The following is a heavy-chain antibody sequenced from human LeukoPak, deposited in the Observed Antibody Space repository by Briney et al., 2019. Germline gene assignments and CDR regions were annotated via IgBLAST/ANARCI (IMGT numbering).Heavy chain of an antibody. CDR2: IYTSGST. CDR1: GGSITSSSYY. CDR3: ARCSLDSSGYYRRFDP. J-gene: IGHJ5*02. V-gene: IGHV4-61*02. D-gene: IGHD3-22*01. Sequence: PSETLSLTCTVSGGSITSSSYYWGWIRQPAGKGLEWIGRIYTSGSTNYNPSLKSRVTISVDTSKNQFSLKLSSVTAADTAVYYCARCSLDSSGYYRRFDPWGQGTLVTVSS.